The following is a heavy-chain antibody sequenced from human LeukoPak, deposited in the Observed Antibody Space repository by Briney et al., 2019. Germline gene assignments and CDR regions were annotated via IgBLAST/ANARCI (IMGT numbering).Heavy chain of an antibody. CDR1: GGSISSSSYY. Sequence: SETLSLTCTVSGGSISSSSYYWGWIRQPPGKGLEWIGSIYYSGSTYYNPSLKSRVTISVDTSKNQFSLKLSSVTAADTAVYYCVTSRAPGDFFEDYWGQGTLVTVSS. V-gene: IGHV4-39*01. CDR2: IYYSGST. D-gene: IGHD3-3*01. J-gene: IGHJ4*02. CDR3: VTSRAPGDFFEDY.